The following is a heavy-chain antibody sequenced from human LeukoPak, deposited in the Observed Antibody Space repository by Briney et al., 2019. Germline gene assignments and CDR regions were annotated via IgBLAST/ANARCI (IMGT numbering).Heavy chain of an antibody. CDR1: GGSFSGYY. D-gene: IGHD3-22*01. CDR2: IYYSGST. V-gene: IGHV4-39*01. J-gene: IGHJ3*02. CDR3: ARSRPKSYYEGGLFAFDI. Sequence: PSETLSLTCAVYGGSFSGYYWGWIRQPPGKGLEWTGSIYYSGSTYYNPSLKSRVTISVDTSKNQFSLKLSSVTAADTAVYYCARSRPKSYYEGGLFAFDIWGQGTMVTVSS.